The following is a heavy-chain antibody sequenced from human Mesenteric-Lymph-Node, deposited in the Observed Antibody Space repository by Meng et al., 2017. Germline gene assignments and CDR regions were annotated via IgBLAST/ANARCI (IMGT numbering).Heavy chain of an antibody. CDR1: GTTFSSYA. J-gene: IGHJ4*02. CDR3: ATVLAIGCYPHRYFDY. Sequence: SLKVSCKASGTTFSSYAFSWVRQAPGQGLEWMGGIIPIFGTANYAQKFQGRVTITADKSTSTAYTELSSLRSEDTAVYYWATVLAIGCYPHRYFDYWGQGTLVTVSS. CDR2: IIPIFGTA. D-gene: IGHD3-3*02. V-gene: IGHV1-69*06.